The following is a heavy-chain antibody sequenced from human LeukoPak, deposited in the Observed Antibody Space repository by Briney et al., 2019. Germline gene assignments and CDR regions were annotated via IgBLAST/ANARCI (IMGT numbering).Heavy chain of an antibody. CDR2: INSDGSRT. CDR3: ARGEWELLMVIGYY. CDR1: GFTFSSYW. D-gene: IGHD1-26*01. Sequence: PGGSLRLSCAASGFTFSSYWMHWVRQAPGKGLVWVSRINSDGSRTSYADSVKGRFTISRDNAKNTLYLQMNSLRAEDTAVHYCARGEWELLMVIGYYWGQGTLVTVSS. J-gene: IGHJ4*02. V-gene: IGHV3-74*01.